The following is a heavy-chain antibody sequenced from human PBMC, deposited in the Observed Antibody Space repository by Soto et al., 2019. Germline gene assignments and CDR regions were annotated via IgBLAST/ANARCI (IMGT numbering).Heavy chain of an antibody. CDR3: ACSGYDWGPFDY. Sequence: GASVKVSCKASGGTFSSYAISWVRQAPGQGLEWMGGIIPIFGTANYAQKFQGRVTITADESTSTAYMELSSLRSEDTAVYYCACSGYDWGPFDYWGQGTLVTVSS. V-gene: IGHV1-69*13. D-gene: IGHD5-12*01. CDR2: IIPIFGTA. CDR1: GGTFSSYA. J-gene: IGHJ4*02.